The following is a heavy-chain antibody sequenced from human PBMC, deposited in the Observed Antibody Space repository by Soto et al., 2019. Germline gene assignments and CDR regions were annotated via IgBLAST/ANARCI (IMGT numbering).Heavy chain of an antibody. D-gene: IGHD3-16*01. Sequence: SQNLSLTCAISGYGVSRNSAAWSWISQSPSRGLEWLGRTYYRSEWYNDYAVSVKGRLSINPDTSKNRFSLQLNSVTPEDTAVYYCARGNDGVFEYWGQGTPVTVSS. CDR2: TYYRSEWYN. CDR3: ARGNDGVFEY. V-gene: IGHV6-1*01. CDR1: GYGVSRNSAA. J-gene: IGHJ4*02.